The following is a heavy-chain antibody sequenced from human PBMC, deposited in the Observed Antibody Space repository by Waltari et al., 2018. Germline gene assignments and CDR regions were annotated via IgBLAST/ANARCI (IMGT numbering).Heavy chain of an antibody. CDR3: ARARDLGELFPDAFDI. CDR2: ISSNGGST. CDR1: GFTFSSYA. J-gene: IGHJ3*02. Sequence: EVQLVESGGGLVQPGGSLRLSCAASGFTFSSYAMHWVRQAPGKGLEYVSAISSNGGSTYYADSVKGRFTMSRDNSKNTLYLQMGSLRAEDMAVYYCARARDLGELFPDAFDICGQVTMVTVSS. V-gene: IGHV3-64*07. D-gene: IGHD3-16*01.